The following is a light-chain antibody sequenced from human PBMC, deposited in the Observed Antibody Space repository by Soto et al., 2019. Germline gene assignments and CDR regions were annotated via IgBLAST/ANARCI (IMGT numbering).Light chain of an antibody. V-gene: IGKV1-39*01. Sequence: DIQMTQSPSSLSASVGDRVSITCRASQSISSYLNWYRQKPGKAPKLLISGSSTLLSGVPSRFSGSGSGTDFTLTISTLQPEDFATYYCQQSFSTPYTFSQGTIVEVK. CDR2: GSS. J-gene: IGKJ2*01. CDR1: QSISSY. CDR3: QQSFSTPYT.